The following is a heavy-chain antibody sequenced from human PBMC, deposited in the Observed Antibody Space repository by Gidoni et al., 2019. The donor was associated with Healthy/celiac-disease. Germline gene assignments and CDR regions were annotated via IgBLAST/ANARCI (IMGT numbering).Heavy chain of an antibody. CDR2: ISYDGSNK. CDR1: GFTFRSYA. J-gene: IGHJ1*01. V-gene: IGHV3-30-3*01. Sequence: QVQLVESGGGVVQPGRSLRLSCAASGFTFRSYAMHWVRQAPGKGLEWVAVISYDGSNKYYADSVKGRFTISRDNSKNTLYLQMNSLRAEDTAVYDCARSWLRYCSSTSCYMAEYFQHWGQGTLVTVSS. D-gene: IGHD2-2*02. CDR3: ARSWLRYCSSTSCYMAEYFQH.